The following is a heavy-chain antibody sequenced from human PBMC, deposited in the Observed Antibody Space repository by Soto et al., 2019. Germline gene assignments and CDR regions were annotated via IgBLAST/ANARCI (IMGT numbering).Heavy chain of an antibody. CDR3: ARGPNYYDFWSGYQEFDP. D-gene: IGHD3-3*01. CDR1: GFTFSSYA. J-gene: IGHJ5*02. V-gene: IGHV3-30-3*01. Sequence: ESGGGVVQPGRSLRLSCAASGFTFSSYAMHWVRQAPGKGLEWVAVISYDGSNKYYADSVKGRFTISRDNSKNTLYLQMNSLRAEDTAVYYCARGPNYYDFWSGYQEFDPWGQGTLVTVSS. CDR2: ISYDGSNK.